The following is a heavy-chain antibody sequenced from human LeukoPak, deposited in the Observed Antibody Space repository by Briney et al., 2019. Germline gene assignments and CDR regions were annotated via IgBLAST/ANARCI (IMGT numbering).Heavy chain of an antibody. CDR3: AREVRFGELDP. Sequence: SETLSLTCTVSGGSISSGDYYWSWIRQPPGKGLEWIGYIYYSGSTYYNPSLKSRVTISVDTSKNQFSLKLSSVTAADTAVYYCAREVRFGELDPWGQGTLVTVSS. CDR2: IYYSGST. D-gene: IGHD3-10*01. CDR1: GGSISSGDYY. V-gene: IGHV4-61*08. J-gene: IGHJ5*02.